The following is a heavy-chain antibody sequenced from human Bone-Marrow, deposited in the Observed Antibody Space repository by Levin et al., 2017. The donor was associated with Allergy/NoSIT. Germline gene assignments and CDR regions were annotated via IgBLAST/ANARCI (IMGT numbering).Heavy chain of an antibody. Sequence: PGGSLRLSCAASGFTFSSYGMHWVRQAPGKGLEWVAVISYDGSNKYYADSVKGRFTISRDNSKNTLYLQMNSLRAEDTAVYYCAKGDYYDFWSGGDAFDIWGQGTMVTVSS. CDR2: ISYDGSNK. D-gene: IGHD3-3*01. CDR3: AKGDYYDFWSGGDAFDI. J-gene: IGHJ3*02. V-gene: IGHV3-30*18. CDR1: GFTFSSYG.